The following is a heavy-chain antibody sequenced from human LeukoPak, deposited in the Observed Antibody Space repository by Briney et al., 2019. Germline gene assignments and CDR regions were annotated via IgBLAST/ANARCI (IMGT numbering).Heavy chain of an antibody. CDR3: ARGLVYYGMDV. V-gene: IGHV4-39*01. CDR2: IYHSGTT. Sequence: SETLTLTCTVSGGSITTGSHYWGWVRQPPGKGLEWIGSIYHSGTTYYKSTLKSRVSISIDTSRTQFSLTLSSVTAADTAVYYCARGLVYYGMDVWGQGTTVTVSS. CDR1: GGSITTGSHY. J-gene: IGHJ6*02. D-gene: IGHD6-6*01.